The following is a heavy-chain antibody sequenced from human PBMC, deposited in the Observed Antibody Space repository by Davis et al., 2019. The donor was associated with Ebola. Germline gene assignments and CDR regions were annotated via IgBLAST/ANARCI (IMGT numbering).Heavy chain of an antibody. D-gene: IGHD6-25*01. V-gene: IGHV3-74*01. Sequence: GESLKISCAASGFTFSSYWMHWVRQAPGKGLVWVSRINSGGSNTGYADSVKGRFTISRDNSKNTLYLQMNSLRAEDTAVYYCVGSGFDYWGQGTLVTVSS. CDR3: VGSGFDY. CDR1: GFTFSSYW. CDR2: INSGGSNT. J-gene: IGHJ4*02.